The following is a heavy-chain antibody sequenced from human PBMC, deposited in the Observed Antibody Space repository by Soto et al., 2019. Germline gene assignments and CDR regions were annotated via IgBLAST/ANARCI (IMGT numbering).Heavy chain of an antibody. J-gene: IGHJ4*02. D-gene: IGHD3-16*01. CDR1: GFSLSSSGVG. Sequence: QITLKESGPSLVKPTETLTLTCTFSGFSLSSSGVGVAWIRQPPGKPLEWLALIYWDDDKYTSPSLKSRLTITEDTSQNPVVLLMTNMDPVDTATYFCAHLLTGGRVDSWGQGALGTVSS. CDR2: IYWDDDK. V-gene: IGHV2-5*02. CDR3: AHLLTGGRVDS.